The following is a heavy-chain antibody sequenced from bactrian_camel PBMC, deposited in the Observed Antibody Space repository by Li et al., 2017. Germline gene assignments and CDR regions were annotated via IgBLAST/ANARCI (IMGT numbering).Heavy chain of an antibody. J-gene: IGHJ4*01. V-gene: IGHV3S53*01. CDR1: GDTYVRNC. CDR2: IDSDGSK. D-gene: IGHD6*01. Sequence: HVQLVESGGGSVQAGGSLRLSCAVSGDTYVRNCMGWFRQAPGREREVVAAIDSDGSKTYADFAKGRLTIAKDNAKNVWYLQMSSLNPEDTAMYYCAAERGTYSSSLCSRRLRHVGRTAQGTQVTVS.